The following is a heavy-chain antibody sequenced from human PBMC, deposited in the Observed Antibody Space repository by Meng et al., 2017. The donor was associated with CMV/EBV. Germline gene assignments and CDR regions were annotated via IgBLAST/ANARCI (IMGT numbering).Heavy chain of an antibody. CDR1: GFTFSSYW. CDR3: ARGRTTVSTQTGNDY. V-gene: IGHV3-74*01. D-gene: IGHD4-17*01. J-gene: IGHJ4*02. Sequence: GGSLRLSCAASGFTFSSYWMHWVPQAPGKGLVWVSRINSVGSSTSYADSVKGRFTISRDNAKNSLYLQMNSLRAEDTALYYCARGRTTVSTQTGNDYWGQGTLVTVSS. CDR2: INSVGSST.